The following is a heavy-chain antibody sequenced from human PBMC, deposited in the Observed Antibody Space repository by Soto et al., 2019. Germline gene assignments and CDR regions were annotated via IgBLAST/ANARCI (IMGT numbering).Heavy chain of an antibody. CDR2: ISSSATNT. J-gene: IGHJ3*02. D-gene: IGHD3-3*02. V-gene: IGHV3-21*04. CDR3: AKDISNNLHFSFDI. Sequence: GGSLRLSCAASGLTFSALSMNWVRQAPGKGLEWVSYISSSATNTHYADSVKGRFTISRDNAKNSLYLQMNNLSAEDTALYFCAKDISNNLHFSFDIWGQGTMVT. CDR1: GLTFSALS.